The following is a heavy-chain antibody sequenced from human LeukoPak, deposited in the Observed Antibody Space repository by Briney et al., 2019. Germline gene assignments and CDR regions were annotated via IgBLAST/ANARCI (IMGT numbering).Heavy chain of an antibody. CDR1: GFIVSSNY. D-gene: IGHD2-2*01. Sequence: PGGSLRLSCAASGFIVSSNYMSWVRQAPGKGLEWVAAIWYDGSNDYYADSVRGRFTISRDNSKNTLSLQMNSLRAEDTAVYYCAREVRCSTTSCYRGWFDPWGQGTLVTVSS. CDR2: IWYDGSND. CDR3: AREVRCSTTSCYRGWFDP. J-gene: IGHJ5*02. V-gene: IGHV3-33*08.